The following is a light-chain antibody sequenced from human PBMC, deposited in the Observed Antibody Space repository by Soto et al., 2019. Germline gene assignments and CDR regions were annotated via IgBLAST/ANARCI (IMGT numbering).Light chain of an antibody. CDR3: QQIYNARFT. CDR2: APS. V-gene: IGKV1-39*01. J-gene: IGKJ2*01. Sequence: DIQVTQSPSSLSASVGDRVTITCRASQSIDSFLIWYQQKPGMAPKVLIYAPSSLQSGVPSRFSGSGSRKHFTLNINSLQPEDVATYYCQQIYNARFTFGQGTKL. CDR1: QSIDSF.